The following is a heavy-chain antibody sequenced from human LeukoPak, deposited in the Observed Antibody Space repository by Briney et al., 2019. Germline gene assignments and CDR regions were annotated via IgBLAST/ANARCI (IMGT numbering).Heavy chain of an antibody. J-gene: IGHJ4*02. CDR1: GGTFSSYA. CDR2: IIPILGIA. CDR3: AKNLRITMIVVVISGDFDY. V-gene: IGHV1-69*04. Sequence: SVKVSCKASGGTFSSYAISWVRQAPGQGLEWMGRIIPILGIANYAQKFQGRVTITADKSTSTAYMELSSLRAEDTAVYYCAKNLRITMIVVVISGDFDYWGQGTLVTVSS. D-gene: IGHD3-22*01.